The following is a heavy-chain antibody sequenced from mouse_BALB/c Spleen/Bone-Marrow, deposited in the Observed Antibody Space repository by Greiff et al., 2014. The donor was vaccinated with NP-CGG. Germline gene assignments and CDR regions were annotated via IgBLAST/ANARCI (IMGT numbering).Heavy chain of an antibody. D-gene: IGHD2-4*01. CDR1: GFTFSDYY. V-gene: IGHV5-12*02. CDR3: ARPTIYYDYDGYAMDY. J-gene: IGHJ4*01. Sequence: LQQSGGGLAQPGGSLKLSCATSGFTFSDYYMYWVRQTPERRLEWVAYISNGGGSTYYPDTVKGRFTISRDNAKNTLYLQMSRLKSEDTAMYYCARPTIYYDYDGYAMDYWGQGTSVTVSS. CDR2: ISNGGGST.